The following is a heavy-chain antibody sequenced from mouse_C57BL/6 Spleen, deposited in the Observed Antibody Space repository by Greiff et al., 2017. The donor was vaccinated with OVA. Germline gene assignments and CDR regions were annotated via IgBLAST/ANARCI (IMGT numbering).Heavy chain of an antibody. CDR3: ARYIGVYYVDYYAMDY. CDR1: GFTFTDYY. V-gene: IGHV7-3*01. CDR2: IRNKANGYTS. Sequence: EVQLVESGGGLVQPGGSLSLSCAASGFTFTDYYMSWVRQPPGTALEWLGFIRNKANGYTSEYSASVKGRFTISRDNSQSILYLQMNALRAEDSATYYCARYIGVYYVDYYAMDYWGQGTSVTVSS. D-gene: IGHD1-1*01. J-gene: IGHJ4*01.